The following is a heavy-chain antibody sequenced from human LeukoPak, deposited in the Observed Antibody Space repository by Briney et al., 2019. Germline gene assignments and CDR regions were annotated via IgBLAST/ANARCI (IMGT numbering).Heavy chain of an antibody. CDR2: IYYSGST. CDR1: GGSISSGDYY. D-gene: IGHD4-17*01. J-gene: IGHJ5*02. V-gene: IGHV4-30-4*01. CDR3: TREYGDDNWFDP. Sequence: SETLSLTCTVSGGSISSGDYYWSWIRQPPGKGLEWIGYIYYSGSTYYNPSLRSRVTISVDTSKNQFSLKLSSVTAADTAVYYCTREYGDDNWFDPWGQGTLVTVSS.